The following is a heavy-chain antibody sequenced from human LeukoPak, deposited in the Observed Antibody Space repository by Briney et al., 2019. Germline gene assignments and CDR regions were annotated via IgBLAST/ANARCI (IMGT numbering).Heavy chain of an antibody. J-gene: IGHJ5*02. CDR2: IVVGSGNT. D-gene: IGHD3-10*01. CDR1: GFTFTSSA. Sequence: AASVKVSCKASGFTFTSSAMQWVRQARGQRLEWIGWIVVGSGNTNYAQKFQERVTITRDMSTSTAYMELSSLRAEDTAIYYCAKGVDVWFGEYNWFDPWGQGTLVTVSS. CDR3: AKGVDVWFGEYNWFDP. V-gene: IGHV1-58*02.